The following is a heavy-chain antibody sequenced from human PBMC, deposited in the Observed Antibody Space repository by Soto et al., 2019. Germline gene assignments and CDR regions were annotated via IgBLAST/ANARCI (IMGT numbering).Heavy chain of an antibody. CDR3: AKDPPSTVTAGWYGMDV. CDR2: ISGSGGST. Sequence: GGSLRLCCAASGFTFSSYAMSWVRQAPGKGLEWVSAISGSGGSTYYADSVKGRFTISRDNSKNTLYLQMNSLRAEETAVYYCAKDPPSTVTAGWYGMDVWGQGTTVTVSS. D-gene: IGHD4-4*01. J-gene: IGHJ6*02. V-gene: IGHV3-23*01. CDR1: GFTFSSYA.